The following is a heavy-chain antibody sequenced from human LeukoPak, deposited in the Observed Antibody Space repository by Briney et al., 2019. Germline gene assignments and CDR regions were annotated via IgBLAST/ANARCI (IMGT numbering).Heavy chain of an antibody. V-gene: IGHV1-8*03. Sequence: ASVKVSCKASGYTFTSYDINWVRQATGQGLEWMGWMNPNSGNTGYAQKFQGRVTITRNTSISTAYMELSSLRSEDTAVYYCARVFVRYGSGSLFGYWGREPWSPSPQ. CDR2: MNPNSGNT. D-gene: IGHD3-10*01. CDR3: ARVFVRYGSGSLFGY. J-gene: IGHJ4*02. CDR1: GYTFTSYD.